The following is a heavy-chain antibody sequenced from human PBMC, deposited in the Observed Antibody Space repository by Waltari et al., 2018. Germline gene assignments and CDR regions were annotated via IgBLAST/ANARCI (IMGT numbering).Heavy chain of an antibody. CDR1: GFTFSLDG. CDR3: AIERGSGSYGVDY. D-gene: IGHD1-26*01. CDR2: IWDDGINE. Sequence: QVQLVESGGGVVPPGRSLRLSCAESGFTFSLDGMHWVRRAPGKGLEWVAVIWDDGINECYAYSVNGRFTISRDHSKSTRYLQMNSLRAEDTAVYYGAIERGSGSYGVDYWGQGTLVTVSS. V-gene: IGHV3-33*01. J-gene: IGHJ4*02.